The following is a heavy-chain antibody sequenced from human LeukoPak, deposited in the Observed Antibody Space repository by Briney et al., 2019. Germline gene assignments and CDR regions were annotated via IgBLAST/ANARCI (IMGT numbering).Heavy chain of an antibody. CDR1: GFTFSTYE. V-gene: IGHV3-48*03. CDR3: TRVGQSYSTSGQALDH. D-gene: IGHD2-8*01. CDR2: ISGSADTA. J-gene: IGHJ4*02. Sequence: GGSLRLSCAASGFTFSTYEINWVRQAPGKGLEWISYISGSADTAYYADSVKGRFTMSRDNARNSLYLQTNSLGAEDTAVYYCTRVGQSYSTSGQALDHWGQGTLVTVSS.